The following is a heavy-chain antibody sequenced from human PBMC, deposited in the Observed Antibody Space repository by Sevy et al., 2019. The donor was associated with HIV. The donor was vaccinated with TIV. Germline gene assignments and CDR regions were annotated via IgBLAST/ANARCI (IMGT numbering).Heavy chain of an antibody. CDR3: TIDWGTGTTWVRAFDL. Sequence: GGSLRLSCAASGFPFSDAWMNWVRQAPGKGLEWVGLIKNENDGGKTDYAAPDKGRSTNSRDDSNNTLYMQMSSLKTKDPATYYSTIDWGTGTTWVRAFDLWGQGTMVTVSS. D-gene: IGHD1-7*01. CDR1: GFPFSDAW. V-gene: IGHV3-15*01. CDR2: IKNENDGGKT. J-gene: IGHJ3*01.